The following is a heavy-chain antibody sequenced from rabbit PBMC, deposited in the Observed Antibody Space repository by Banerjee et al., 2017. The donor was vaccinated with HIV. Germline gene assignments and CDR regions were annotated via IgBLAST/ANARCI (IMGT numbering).Heavy chain of an antibody. CDR2: IYGGSTHYI. CDR1: GFSFSSGYD. V-gene: IGHV1S40*01. J-gene: IGHJ5*01. Sequence: QSLEESGGDLVKPGASLTLTCTASGFSFSSGYDMCWVRQAPGKGLEWIACIYGGSTHYIYYATWAKGRFTISKTSSTTVTLQMTSLTAADTATYFCARDAGSSFYTWFDLWGQGTL. CDR3: ARDAGSSFYTWFDL. D-gene: IGHD8-1*01.